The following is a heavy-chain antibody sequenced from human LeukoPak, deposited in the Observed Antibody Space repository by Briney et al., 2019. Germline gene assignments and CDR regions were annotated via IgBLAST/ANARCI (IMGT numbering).Heavy chain of an antibody. J-gene: IGHJ4*02. V-gene: IGHV3-30*03. D-gene: IGHD4-11*01. CDR3: ARDLEDYNNYGEMAI. CDR2: ISYDGSNK. Sequence: PGGSLRLSCAASGFTFSSYGMHWVRQAPGKGLEWVAVISYDGSNKYYADSVKGRFTISRDNSKNTLYLQMNSLRAEDTAVYFCARDLEDYNNYGEMAIWGQGTLVTVSS. CDR1: GFTFSSYG.